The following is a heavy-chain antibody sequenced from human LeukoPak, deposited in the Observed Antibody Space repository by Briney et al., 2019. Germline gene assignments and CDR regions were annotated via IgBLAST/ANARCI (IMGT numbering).Heavy chain of an antibody. D-gene: IGHD3-22*01. CDR3: TTAGGGHYYDSSGYYYEY. V-gene: IGHV3-15*01. Sequence: GGSLRLSCAASGFTFSNAWMSWVRQAPGKGLEWVGGIKSKTDGGTTDYAAPVKGRFTISRDDSKNTLYLQMNSLKTEDTAVYYCTTAGGGHYYDSSGYYYEYWGQGTLVTVSS. J-gene: IGHJ4*02. CDR2: IKSKTDGGTT. CDR1: GFTFSNAW.